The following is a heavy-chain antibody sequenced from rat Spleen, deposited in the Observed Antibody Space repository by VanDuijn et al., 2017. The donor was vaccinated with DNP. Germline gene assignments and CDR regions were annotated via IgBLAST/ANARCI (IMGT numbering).Heavy chain of an antibody. Sequence: EVLLVESDGGLVQPGRSLKLSCAVSGFTFSDYYMAWVRQAPTKGLEWVATISYDGSSTYYRDSVKGRFTISRDNAKSTLYLQMDSLRSEDTATYYCARHLGAYWGQGVMVTVSS. V-gene: IGHV5-29*01. CDR1: GFTFSDYY. J-gene: IGHJ2*01. CDR3: ARHLGAY. CDR2: ISYDGSST. D-gene: IGHD5-1*01.